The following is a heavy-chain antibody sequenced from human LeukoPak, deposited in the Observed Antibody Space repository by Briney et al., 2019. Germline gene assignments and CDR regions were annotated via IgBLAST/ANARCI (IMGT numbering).Heavy chain of an antibody. CDR1: VYTLTDYS. Sequence: ASVKVSCKSSVYTLTDYSMQWVRQAPGQGLEWMGWINPNSGGTNYAQKLQGRVTMNRDTSISTVYMEVSRLRSDDTAGYYCARPWETTPPGHGMDVWGQGTTVTVCS. CDR3: ARPWETTPPGHGMDV. V-gene: IGHV1-2*02. CDR2: INPNSGGT. D-gene: IGHD2-15*01. J-gene: IGHJ6*02.